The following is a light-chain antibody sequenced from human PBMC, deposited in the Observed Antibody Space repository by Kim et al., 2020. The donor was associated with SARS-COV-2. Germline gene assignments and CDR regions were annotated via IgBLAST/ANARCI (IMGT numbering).Light chain of an antibody. CDR3: QHFNGSPL. Sequence: AIQLTQPPSSLSASVGDRVTITCRASQGISSALAWYQQRPGKAPKLLIYDASSLESGVPPRFSGSGSGTDFTLTISNLQPEDFATYYCQHFNGSPLFGQGTRLEIK. V-gene: IGKV1-13*02. J-gene: IGKJ5*01. CDR2: DAS. CDR1: QGISSA.